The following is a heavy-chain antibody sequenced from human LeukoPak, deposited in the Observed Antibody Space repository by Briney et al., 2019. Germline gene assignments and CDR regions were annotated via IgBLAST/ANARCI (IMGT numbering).Heavy chain of an antibody. CDR1: GYSFTSYW. CDR2: IYPGDSDT. CDR3: ARLRITMVRGVIRHINWFDP. D-gene: IGHD3-10*01. Sequence: GESLKISCKGSGYSFTSYWIGWVREIPGKGLEWVGIIYPGDSDTRYSPSFQGQVTISADKSISTAYLQWSSLKASDTAMYYCARLRITMVRGVIRHINWFDPWGQGTLVTVSS. J-gene: IGHJ5*02. V-gene: IGHV5-51*01.